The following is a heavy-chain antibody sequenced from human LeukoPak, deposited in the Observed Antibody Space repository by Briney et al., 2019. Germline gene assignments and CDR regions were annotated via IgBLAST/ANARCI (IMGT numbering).Heavy chain of an antibody. V-gene: IGHV1-18*01. CDR1: GYTFTSYG. J-gene: IGHJ6*02. CDR2: ISAYNGNT. CDR3: ARVSQWLDSGSNYYYYGMDV. Sequence: ASGTVSFKASGYTFTSYGISWVRQAPGQGLEWMGWISAYNGNTNCAQKLQGRVTMTTDTSTSTAYMELRSQRSDDTAVYYCARVSQWLDSGSNYYYYGMDVWGQGTTVTVSS. D-gene: IGHD6-19*01.